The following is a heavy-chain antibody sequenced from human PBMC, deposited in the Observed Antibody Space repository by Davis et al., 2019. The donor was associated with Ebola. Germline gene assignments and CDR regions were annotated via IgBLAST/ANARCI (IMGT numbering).Heavy chain of an antibody. J-gene: IGHJ2*01. Sequence: GESLKISCVASGFTFSDYYMSWIRQAPGKGLEWVSHISNSGSTKYYAASVKGRFTISRDNAKNSLYLQLNSLRAEDTAIYYCARDPAVTTYWYFDLWGRGTLVTVSS. CDR1: GFTFSDYY. D-gene: IGHD4-17*01. CDR2: ISNSGSTK. CDR3: ARDPAVTTYWYFDL. V-gene: IGHV3-11*04.